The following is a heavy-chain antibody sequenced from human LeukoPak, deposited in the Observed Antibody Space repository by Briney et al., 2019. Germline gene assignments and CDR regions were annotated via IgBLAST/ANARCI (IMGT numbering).Heavy chain of an antibody. CDR3: ARVGPITIFANWFDP. CDR1: GFTFSSYS. J-gene: IGHJ5*02. V-gene: IGHV3-21*01. CDR2: ISSSSSYI. Sequence: GGSLRLSCAASGFTFSSYSMNWVRQAPGKGLEWVSSISSSSSYIYYADSVKGRFTISRDNAKNSLYLQMNSLRAEDTAVYYCARVGPITIFANWFDPWGQGTLVTVSS. D-gene: IGHD3-9*01.